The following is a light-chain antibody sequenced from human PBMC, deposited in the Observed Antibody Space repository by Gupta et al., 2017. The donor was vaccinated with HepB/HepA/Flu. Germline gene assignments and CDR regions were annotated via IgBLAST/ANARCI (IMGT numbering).Light chain of an antibody. CDR2: DVN. Sequence: QSVLTQPASVPGPLGQSSTFPCTVITSDVGAYDFVSWYRQLPGTAPKLVIYDVNNRPSGVSNRFSGSKSGNTASLTISGLQAEDEADYYCSSYKGSDTVFVFGTGTRVTVL. CDR3: SSYKGSDTVFV. CDR1: TSDVGAYDF. V-gene: IGLV2-14*01. J-gene: IGLJ1*01.